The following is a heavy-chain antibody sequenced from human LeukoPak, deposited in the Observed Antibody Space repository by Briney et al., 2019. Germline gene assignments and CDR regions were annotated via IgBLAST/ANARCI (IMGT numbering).Heavy chain of an antibody. CDR3: ARAMTTVTTSGAFDI. CDR1: GGSISSGGYY. CDR2: IYYSGST. V-gene: IGHV4-31*03. D-gene: IGHD4-17*01. J-gene: IGHJ3*02. Sequence: SETLSLTCTFSGGSISSGGYYWSWIRQHPGKGLEWIGYIYYSGSTYYNPSLKSRVTISVDPSKNQFSLKLSSVTAADTAVYYCARAMTTVTTSGAFDIWGQGTMVTVSS.